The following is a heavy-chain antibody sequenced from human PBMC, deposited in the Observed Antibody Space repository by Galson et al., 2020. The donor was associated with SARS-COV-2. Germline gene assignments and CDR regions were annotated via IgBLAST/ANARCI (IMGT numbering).Heavy chain of an antibody. CDR2: ISYDGSNK. Sequence: GGSLRLSCAASGFTFSSYGMHWVRQAPGKGLEWLAVISYDGSNKYYADSVKGRFTISRDNSKNTLYLQMNSLRAEDTAVYYCASALVVIIDYWGQGTLVTVSS. J-gene: IGHJ4*02. V-gene: IGHV3-30*03. CDR1: GFTFSSYG. CDR3: ASALVVIIDY. D-gene: IGHD3-22*01.